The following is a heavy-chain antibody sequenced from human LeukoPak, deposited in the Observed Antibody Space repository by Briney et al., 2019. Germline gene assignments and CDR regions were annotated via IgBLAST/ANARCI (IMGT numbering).Heavy chain of an antibody. CDR1: GYTFTSYG. Sequence: GASVKVSCKASGYTFTSYGISWVRQAPGQGLEWMGWISAYNGNTNYAQKLQGRVTMTTDTSTSTAYMELRSLRSDDTAVYYCARVFWSGYGPTPPYYYYGMDVWGQGTTVTVSS. J-gene: IGHJ6*02. V-gene: IGHV1-18*01. CDR2: ISAYNGNT. D-gene: IGHD3-3*01. CDR3: ARVFWSGYGPTPPYYYYGMDV.